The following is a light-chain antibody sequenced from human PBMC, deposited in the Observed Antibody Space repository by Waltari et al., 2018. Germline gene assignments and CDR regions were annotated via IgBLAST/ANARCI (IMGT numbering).Light chain of an antibody. J-gene: IGKJ1*01. CDR2: GAS. CDR3: QQYNKWPRT. Sequence: IVMTQSPATLSVSPGERAPLSCRASQSVSSKLAWYQQKPGQAPRLLIYGASTRATGIPARVSGSGSGTEFTLTISSLQSEDFAIYYCQQYNKWPRTFGQGTKVAIK. V-gene: IGKV3-15*01. CDR1: QSVSSK.